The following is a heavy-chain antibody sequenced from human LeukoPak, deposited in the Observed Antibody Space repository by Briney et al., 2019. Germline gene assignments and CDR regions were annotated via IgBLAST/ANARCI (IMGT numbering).Heavy chain of an antibody. Sequence: GGSLRLSCAASGFTFSSYAMSWVRQAPGKGLEWVSAISGSGGSTYYADSVKGRFTISRDNAKNSLYLQMNSLRAEDTAVYYCARIDSSGGRRDYWGQGTLVTVSS. CDR2: ISGSGGST. V-gene: IGHV3-23*01. D-gene: IGHD6-19*01. CDR3: ARIDSSGGRRDY. CDR1: GFTFSSYA. J-gene: IGHJ4*02.